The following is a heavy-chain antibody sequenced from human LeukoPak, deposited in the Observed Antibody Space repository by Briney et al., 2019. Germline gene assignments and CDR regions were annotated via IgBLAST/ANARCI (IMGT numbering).Heavy chain of an antibody. CDR1: GFTFSNAW. CDR3: TTDSYTMVRGVIGHYGMDV. CDR2: IKSKTDGGTT. V-gene: IGHV3-15*01. Sequence: GGSLRLSCAASGFTFSNAWMSWVRQAPGKGLEWVGRIKSKTDGGTTDYAAPVKGRFTISRDDSKNTLYLQMNSLKTEDTAVCYCTTDSYTMVRGVIGHYGMDVWGKGTTVTVSS. D-gene: IGHD3-10*01. J-gene: IGHJ6*04.